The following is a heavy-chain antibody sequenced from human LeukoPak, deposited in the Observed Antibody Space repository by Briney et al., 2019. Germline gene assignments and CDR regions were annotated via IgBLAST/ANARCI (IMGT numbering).Heavy chain of an antibody. Sequence: GGSLRLSCAASVFTFSGYSMNWVRQAPGKGLEWVSSISSSSSNIYYADSVKGRFTISRDNAKNSLYLQMNSLRAEDTAVYYCARSIAVARYYFDYWGQGTLVTVSS. V-gene: IGHV3-21*01. CDR3: ARSIAVARYYFDY. D-gene: IGHD6-19*01. J-gene: IGHJ4*02. CDR2: ISSSSSNI. CDR1: VFTFSGYS.